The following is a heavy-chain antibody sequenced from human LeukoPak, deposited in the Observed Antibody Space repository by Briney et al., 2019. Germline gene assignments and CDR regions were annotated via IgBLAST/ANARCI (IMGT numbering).Heavy chain of an antibody. CDR1: GGSISSGGYS. CDR2: IYYTGNT. CDR3: ARTAVGYRNLPPY. D-gene: IGHD2-15*01. V-gene: IGHV4-30-4*07. J-gene: IGHJ4*02. Sequence: SETLSLTCAVSGGSISSGGYSWSWIRQPPGKGMEFIAYIYYTGNTYFNPSLKSRVTISVDTSKNQFSLKLSSVTAADTAVYYCARTAVGYRNLPPYWGQGTLVTVAS.